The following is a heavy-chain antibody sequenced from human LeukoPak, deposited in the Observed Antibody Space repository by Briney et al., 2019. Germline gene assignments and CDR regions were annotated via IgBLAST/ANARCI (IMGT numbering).Heavy chain of an antibody. CDR3: ARLEQLAPDY. D-gene: IGHD6-13*01. CDR1: GGSISSGSYY. Sequence: PSETLSLTCAVSGGSISSGSYYWNWIRQPAGKGLEWIGRIYTSGSTNYNPSLKSRVTISVDTSKNQFSLKLSSVTAADTAVYYCARLEQLAPDYWGQGTLVTVSS. J-gene: IGHJ4*02. V-gene: IGHV4-61*02. CDR2: IYTSGST.